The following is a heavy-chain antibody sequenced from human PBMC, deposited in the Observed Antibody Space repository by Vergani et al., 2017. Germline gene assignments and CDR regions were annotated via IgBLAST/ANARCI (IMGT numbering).Heavy chain of an antibody. D-gene: IGHD5-12*01. CDR2: ISGSGGST. V-gene: IGHV3-23*01. CDR1: GFTFNHYA. Sequence: EVQLLESGGDLVQPGGSLRLSCAASGFTFNHYAMNWVRQAPGKGLEWVSGISGSGGSTYYAGSVKGRFTISSDSSKNTLYLQMNSLSAGATAVYYCAKANPRNSGYDYLYYYHAMDVWGQGTTVTVSS. CDR3: AKANPRNSGYDYLYYYHAMDV. J-gene: IGHJ6*02.